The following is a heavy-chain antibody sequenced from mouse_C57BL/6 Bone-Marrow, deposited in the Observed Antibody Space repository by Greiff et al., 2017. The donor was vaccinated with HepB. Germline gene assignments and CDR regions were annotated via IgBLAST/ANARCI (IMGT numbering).Heavy chain of an antibody. J-gene: IGHJ4*01. CDR1: GYSITSGYY. V-gene: IGHV3-6*01. Sequence: EVQLVESGPGLVKPSQSLSLTCSVTGYSITSGYYWNWIRQFQGNKLEWIGYISYDGRNNYNPSLKNRITITRDTSKNQVFLKLNSVTTEDTATYYCANTTVVAKDYWGQGTSVSVSS. D-gene: IGHD1-1*01. CDR3: ANTTVVAKDY. CDR2: ISYDGRN.